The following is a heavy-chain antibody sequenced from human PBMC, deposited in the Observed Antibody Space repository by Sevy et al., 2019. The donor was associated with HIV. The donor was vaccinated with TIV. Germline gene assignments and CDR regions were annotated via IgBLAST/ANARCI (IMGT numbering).Heavy chain of an antibody. J-gene: IGHJ4*02. Sequence: ASVKVSCQASGYTFSNYGVTWVRQAPGQGLEWMGWISGYNGNTKYAQKFQDRVIMTTDTATSTAYLELSSLRSDDTAVYYCVRDDSFSLIGVDPDYWGQGTLVTVSS. CDR2: ISGYNGNT. CDR1: GYTFSNYG. CDR3: VRDDSFSLIGVDPDY. V-gene: IGHV1-18*01. D-gene: IGHD3-22*01.